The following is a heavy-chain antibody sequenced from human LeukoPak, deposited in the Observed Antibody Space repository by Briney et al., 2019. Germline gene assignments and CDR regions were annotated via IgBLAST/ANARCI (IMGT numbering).Heavy chain of an antibody. CDR3: ARGFSGYYYPFDY. V-gene: IGHV3-30*04. D-gene: IGHD3-22*01. CDR1: GFTFSRYA. CDR2: ISYDGSEK. Sequence: PGGSLRLSCAAPGFTFSRYAVHWVRQAPGKGLEWVAVISYDGSEKYYADSVKGRFTISRDNSKNTLFLQMSSLRAEDTAVYYCARGFSGYYYPFDYWGQGTLVTVSS. J-gene: IGHJ4*02.